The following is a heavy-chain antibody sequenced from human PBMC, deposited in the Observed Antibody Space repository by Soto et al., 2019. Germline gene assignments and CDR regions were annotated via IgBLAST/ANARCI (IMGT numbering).Heavy chain of an antibody. D-gene: IGHD3-16*01. CDR3: ARNGGINPAMGTFDY. CDR1: GYSISSSNW. V-gene: IGHV4-28*01. J-gene: IGHJ4*02. CDR2: IYYSGST. Sequence: PSETLSLTCAVSGYSISSSNWWGWIRQPPGKGLEWIGYIYYSGSTYYNPSLKSRVTMSVDTSKNQFSLKLSSVTAVDTAVYYCARNGGINPAMGTFDYWGQGTLVTVSS.